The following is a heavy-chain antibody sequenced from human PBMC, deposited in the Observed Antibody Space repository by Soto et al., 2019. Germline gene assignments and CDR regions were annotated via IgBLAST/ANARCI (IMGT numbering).Heavy chain of an antibody. J-gene: IGHJ5*02. CDR2: IYAGGSR. D-gene: IGHD3-10*01. CDR3: ARVPFGGNLFAP. CDR1: GFTVGTNY. Sequence: PGGSLRLSCAASGFTVGTNYMTWVRQAPGKGLEWVSVIYAGGSRYYADSVKGRFTISRDISKNTQYLQMDSLRAEDTAVYYFARVPFGGNLFAPCGQGTLVTVSS. V-gene: IGHV3-66*01.